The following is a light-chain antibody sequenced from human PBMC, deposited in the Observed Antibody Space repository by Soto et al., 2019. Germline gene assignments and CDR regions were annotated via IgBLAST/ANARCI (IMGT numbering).Light chain of an antibody. Sequence: EIVLTQSPGTLSLSPGERATLSCRASQSVSSSYLAWYQQKPGQAPRLLIYGASSSATGIPDRFSGSGSGTDFTLTISRLEPEDFAVYYCQQYGSSPPITFGHGTKVDIK. CDR1: QSVSSSY. V-gene: IGKV3-20*01. CDR3: QQYGSSPPIT. J-gene: IGKJ3*01. CDR2: GAS.